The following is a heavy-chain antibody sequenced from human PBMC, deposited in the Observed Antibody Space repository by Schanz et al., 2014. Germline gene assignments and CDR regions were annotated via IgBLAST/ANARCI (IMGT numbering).Heavy chain of an antibody. CDR3: ARAGQDYSDSSGYATYYFGN. D-gene: IGHD3-22*01. J-gene: IGHJ4*02. CDR2: IIPITGIT. Sequence: QVQLVQSGGEVKTPGSSVKVSCKASGDTFRSYTINWVRHAPGQGLEWMGRIIPITGITNYAQKFQGRVTITADKSTSTAYMELSNLRSEDTAVYYCARAGQDYSDSSGYATYYFGNWGQGTLVTVSS. V-gene: IGHV1-69*04. CDR1: GDTFRSYT.